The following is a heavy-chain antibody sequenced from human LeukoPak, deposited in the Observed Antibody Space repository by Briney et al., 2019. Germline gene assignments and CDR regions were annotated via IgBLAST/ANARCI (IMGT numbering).Heavy chain of an antibody. D-gene: IGHD1-26*01. Sequence: SVKVSCKXSGFTFTSSAMQWVRQARGQRLEWIGWIVVCSGNTNYSQKFQERVTITRDMSTSTADMELSSLRSEDTAVYYCAAAWETEDVFDIWGQGTMVTVSS. CDR2: IVVCSGNT. CDR1: GFTFTSSA. V-gene: IGHV1-58*02. CDR3: AAAWETEDVFDI. J-gene: IGHJ3*02.